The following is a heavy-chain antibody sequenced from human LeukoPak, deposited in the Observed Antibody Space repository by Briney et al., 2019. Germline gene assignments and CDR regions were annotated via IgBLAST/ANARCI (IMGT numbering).Heavy chain of an antibody. CDR2: IRYDGTDK. CDR3: GKGLAYTYPYSGNMDV. D-gene: IGHD5-18*01. V-gene: IGHV3-30*02. CDR1: GFIFNTYS. J-gene: IGHJ6*03. Sequence: GGSLRLSCAASGFIFNTYSMNWVRQAPGKGLEWVAFIRYDGTDKYYADSVKGRFTISRDNSENTVSLQLNSLRAEDTAVYYCGKGLAYTYPYSGNMDVWGKGTTVTISS.